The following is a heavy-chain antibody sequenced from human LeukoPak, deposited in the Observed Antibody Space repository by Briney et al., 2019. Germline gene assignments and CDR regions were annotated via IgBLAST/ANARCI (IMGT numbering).Heavy chain of an antibody. Sequence: SVKVSCKASGGTFSSYAISWVRQAPGQGLEWMGRIIPILGIANYAQKFQGRVTITADKSTSTAYMELSGLRSEDTAVYYCARDSSSWLRTFDYWGQGTLVTVSS. D-gene: IGHD6-13*01. J-gene: IGHJ4*02. V-gene: IGHV1-69*04. CDR2: IIPILGIA. CDR1: GGTFSSYA. CDR3: ARDSSSWLRTFDY.